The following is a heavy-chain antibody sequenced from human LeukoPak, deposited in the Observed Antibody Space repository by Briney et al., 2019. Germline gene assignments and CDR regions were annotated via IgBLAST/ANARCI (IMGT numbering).Heavy chain of an antibody. D-gene: IGHD3/OR15-3a*01. Sequence: GGSLTLSCAASGFTYSSYAMSWVRQAPGKGLECVSAISGSGGSTYYADSVKGRFTISRENSKNTLYLQMNSLRAEDTAVYYCAKYGRRGLSCDYWGQGTLVTVSS. CDR2: ISGSGGST. V-gene: IGHV3-23*01. CDR1: GFTYSSYA. CDR3: AKYGRRGLSCDY. J-gene: IGHJ4*02.